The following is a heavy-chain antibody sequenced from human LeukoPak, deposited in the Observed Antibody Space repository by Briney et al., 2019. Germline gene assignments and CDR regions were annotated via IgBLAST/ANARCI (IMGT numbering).Heavy chain of an antibody. CDR1: GGSISSGSYY. D-gene: IGHD3-10*01. V-gene: IGHV4-61*02. CDR3: AISVYGSGSYSDY. Sequence: SQTLSLTCTVSGGSISSGSYYWSWIRQPAGKGLEWIGRIYTSGSTNYNPSLKSRVAISVDTSKNQFSLKLSSVTAADTAVYYCAISVYGSGSYSDYWGQGTLVTVSS. J-gene: IGHJ4*02. CDR2: IYTSGST.